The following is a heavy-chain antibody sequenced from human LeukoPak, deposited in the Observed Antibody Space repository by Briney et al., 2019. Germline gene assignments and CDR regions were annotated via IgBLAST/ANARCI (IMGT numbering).Heavy chain of an antibody. CDR3: AREGRYYDILTGYYLPFDY. J-gene: IGHJ4*02. CDR2: ISAYNGNT. CDR1: GYTFTSYD. Sequence: ASVKVSCKASGYTFTSYDINWVRQAPGQGLEWMGWISAYNGNTNYAQKLQGRVTMTTDTSTSTAYMELRSLRSDDTAVYYCAREGRYYDILTGYYLPFDYWGQGTLVTVSS. V-gene: IGHV1-18*01. D-gene: IGHD3-9*01.